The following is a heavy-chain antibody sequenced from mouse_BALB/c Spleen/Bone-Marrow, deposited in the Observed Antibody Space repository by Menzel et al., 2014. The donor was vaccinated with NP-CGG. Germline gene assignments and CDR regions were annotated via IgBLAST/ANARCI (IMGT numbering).Heavy chain of an antibody. D-gene: IGHD2-3*01. V-gene: IGHV6-6*02. Sequence: EVKLQESGGGLVQPGGSMKLSCVASGFTFSNYWMNWVRQSPEKGLEWVAEIRLKSNNYATHYAESVKGRFTISRDDSKSSVYLQMNNLRAENTGIYYCTRDDGYFDYWGQGTTLTVSS. CDR1: GFTFSNYW. J-gene: IGHJ2*01. CDR2: IRLKSNNYAT. CDR3: TRDDGYFDY.